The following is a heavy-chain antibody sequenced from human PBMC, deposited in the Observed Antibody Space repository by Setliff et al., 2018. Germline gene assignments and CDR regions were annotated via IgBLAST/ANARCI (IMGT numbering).Heavy chain of an antibody. V-gene: IGHV4-61*09. D-gene: IGHD2-15*01. CDR3: VRDRYGRNSDGSGVYNWFDS. Sequence: KPSETLSLTCNVSGASISSGSHYWSWIRQSAGEKPTWIGHVHSTGSTNYNPSFESRVSISVDKSNNKFSRKMTSVTAADTAMYYCVRDRYGRNSDGSGVYNWFDSWGQGILVTVSS. CDR2: VHSTGST. J-gene: IGHJ5*01. CDR1: GASISSGSHY.